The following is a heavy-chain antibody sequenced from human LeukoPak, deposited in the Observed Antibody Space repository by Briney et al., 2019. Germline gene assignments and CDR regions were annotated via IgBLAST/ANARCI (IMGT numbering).Heavy chain of an antibody. CDR3: ARSGYCSGGSCYVDY. J-gene: IGHJ4*02. V-gene: IGHV3-64*01. Sequence: GGSLRLSCAASGFTFSSYAMHWVRQAPGKGLEYVSAISSNGGSTYYATSVKGRFTIFRDNSKNTLYLQMGSLRDEDMALYYCARSGYCSGGSCYVDYWGQGALVTVSS. CDR1: GFTFSSYA. CDR2: ISSNGGST. D-gene: IGHD2-15*01.